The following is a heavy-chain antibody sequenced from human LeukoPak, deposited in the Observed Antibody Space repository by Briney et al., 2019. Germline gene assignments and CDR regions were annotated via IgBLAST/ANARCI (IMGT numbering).Heavy chain of an antibody. CDR1: GGSISHYY. J-gene: IGHJ6*02. CDR2: IYYNGNT. CDR3: ARDKIVAAPYDYYGMDV. Sequence: SETLSLTCTVPGGSISHYYWSWFRQPPGKGLEWIGYIYYNGNTNYNPSLKSRVTISVDTSTNQFSLRLSSVTAADTAVYYCARDKIVAAPYDYYGMDVWGQGTTVTVSS. V-gene: IGHV4-59*01. D-gene: IGHD5-12*01.